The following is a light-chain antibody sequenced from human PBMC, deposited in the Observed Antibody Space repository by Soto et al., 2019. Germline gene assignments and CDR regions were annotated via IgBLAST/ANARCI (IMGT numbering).Light chain of an antibody. CDR3: QQSYSTPYT. Sequence: DIQMTQSPSSLSASVGDRVTITCRARQSTSSYLNWYQQKPGKAPKLLIYAASSLQSGVPSRFSGSGSGTEFTLTIISLQPEDFATYYCQQSYSTPYTFGQGTKLEIK. CDR1: QSTSSY. V-gene: IGKV1-39*01. CDR2: AAS. J-gene: IGKJ2*01.